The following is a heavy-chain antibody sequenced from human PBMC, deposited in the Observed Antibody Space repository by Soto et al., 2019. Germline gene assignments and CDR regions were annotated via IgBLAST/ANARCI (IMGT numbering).Heavy chain of an antibody. V-gene: IGHV3-21*01. CDR1: GFTLRSFT. CDR3: TRDASRDSSARGWFDP. Sequence: LRLSCAASGFTLRSFTMNWGRQAPGKGLEWVSTISSNSAYIYYTDALRGRFTISRDNAKNSLHLQMNSLRAEDTAVYYCTRDASRDSSARGWFDPWGPRTLLTVSS. J-gene: IGHJ5*02. CDR2: ISSNSAYI. D-gene: IGHD6-13*01.